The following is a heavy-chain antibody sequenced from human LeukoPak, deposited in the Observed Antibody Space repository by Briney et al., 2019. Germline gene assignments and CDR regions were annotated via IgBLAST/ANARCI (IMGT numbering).Heavy chain of an antibody. D-gene: IGHD3-3*01. Sequence: GGSLRLSCAASGFTFSSSAMNWVRQAPGKGLEWVSTISISGDDTYYAESVKGRFTISRDNSKNTLYLQMNSLRAEDTAVYYCTRDRRYGFWSAYSLGYWGQGTLVTVSS. V-gene: IGHV3-23*01. J-gene: IGHJ4*02. CDR3: TRDRRYGFWSAYSLGY. CDR2: ISISGDDT. CDR1: GFTFSSSA.